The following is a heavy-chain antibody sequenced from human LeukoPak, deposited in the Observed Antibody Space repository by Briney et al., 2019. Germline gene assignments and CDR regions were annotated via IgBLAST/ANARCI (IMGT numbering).Heavy chain of an antibody. J-gene: IGHJ4*02. V-gene: IGHV3-73*01. D-gene: IGHD2-21*02. Sequence: TGGSLRLSCAASGFTFSGSAMHWVRQASGKGLEWVGRIRSKANSYATSYAASVKGSFTISRDDSKNTAYLQMNSLKTEDTAVYYCTSCGGDCYSGFDYWGQGTLVTVSS. CDR2: IRSKANSYAT. CDR1: GFTFSGSA. CDR3: TSCGGDCYSGFDY.